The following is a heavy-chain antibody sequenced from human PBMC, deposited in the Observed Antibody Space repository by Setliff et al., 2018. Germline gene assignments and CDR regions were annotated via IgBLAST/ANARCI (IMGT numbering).Heavy chain of an antibody. V-gene: IGHV1-18*01. J-gene: IGHJ6*03. D-gene: IGHD3-10*01. Sequence: ASVKVSCKASGYSFTSYGFTWVRQAPGQGLEWMGWISPYDGNTKYTLKLQGRVTLTTDTSTSTGYMELRSLISDDTAVYYCARSPPNRGVGQGHYMDVWGKGTTVTVSS. CDR2: ISPYDGNT. CDR1: GYSFTSYG. CDR3: ARSPPNRGVGQGHYMDV.